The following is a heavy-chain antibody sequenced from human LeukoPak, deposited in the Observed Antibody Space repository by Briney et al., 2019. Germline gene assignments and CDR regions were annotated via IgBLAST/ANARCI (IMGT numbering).Heavy chain of an antibody. Sequence: ASVKVSCKASGYTFTGYYMHWVRQAPGQGLEWMGRITPNSGGTNYAQKFQGRVTTTRDTSISTAYMELSRLRSDDTAVYYCARVGGDRSYYYMDVWGKGTTVTVSS. D-gene: IGHD2-21*01. CDR2: ITPNSGGT. V-gene: IGHV1-2*06. CDR1: GYTFTGYY. J-gene: IGHJ6*03. CDR3: ARVGGDRSYYYMDV.